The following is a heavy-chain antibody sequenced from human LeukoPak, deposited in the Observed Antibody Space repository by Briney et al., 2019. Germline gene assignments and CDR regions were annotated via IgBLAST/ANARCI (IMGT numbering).Heavy chain of an antibody. V-gene: IGHV3-7*01. D-gene: IGHD1-26*01. Sequence: GGSLRLSCAASGFTFSRSWMDWVRQTPGKGLEWVANIKQDGTETYYVDSARGRFTISRDNAKNSLYLQMNSLRAEDTAVYYCARDGQGYSGSYYAPTNFDYWGQGTLVTVSS. J-gene: IGHJ4*02. CDR1: GFTFSRSW. CDR2: IKQDGTET. CDR3: ARDGQGYSGSYYAPTNFDY.